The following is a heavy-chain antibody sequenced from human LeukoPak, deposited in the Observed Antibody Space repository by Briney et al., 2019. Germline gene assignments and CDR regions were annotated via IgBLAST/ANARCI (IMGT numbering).Heavy chain of an antibody. D-gene: IGHD2-21*02. J-gene: IGHJ5*02. V-gene: IGHV3-30*18. CDR3: AKAACGGDCYSGWFDP. CDR2: ISSDGTTK. Sequence: GGSLRLSCAVSGLSFSSYGMHGVRQAPGKGLEWVAVISSDGTTKYYADSVRGRFTISRDNSKSTVFLQINSLRPEDTALYYCAKAACGGDCYSGWFDPWGQGTLVTVSS. CDR1: GLSFSSYG.